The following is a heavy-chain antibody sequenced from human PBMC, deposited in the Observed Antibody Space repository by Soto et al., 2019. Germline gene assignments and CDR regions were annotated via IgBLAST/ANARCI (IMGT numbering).Heavy chain of an antibody. CDR2: ISYNGGTT. CDR1: GFTFSNFA. J-gene: IGHJ4*02. CDR3: PKTRATGAANFPHVEK. V-gene: IGHV3-23*01. D-gene: IGHD1-7*01. Sequence: GGSLRLSCAASGFTFSNFAMSWVRQAPGKGLEWVSSISYNGGTTYFADSVKGRFTISRDNFKNTLHLQMNILRAEDTAQYFCPKTRATGAANFPHVEKWGAGTLVTVFS.